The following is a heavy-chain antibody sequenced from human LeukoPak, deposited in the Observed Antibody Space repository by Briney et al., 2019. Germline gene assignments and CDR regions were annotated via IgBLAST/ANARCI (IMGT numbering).Heavy chain of an antibody. Sequence: GESLKISCKGSGYSFTSYWIGWVRQMPGKGLEWMGIIYPGVSDTRYSPSFQGQVTISADKSISTAYLQCGSLKASDTAMYYCARQAYDSSGYYYFDYWGQGTLVTVSS. CDR3: ARQAYDSSGYYYFDY. V-gene: IGHV5-51*01. CDR1: GYSFTSYW. CDR2: IYPGVSDT. J-gene: IGHJ4*02. D-gene: IGHD3-22*01.